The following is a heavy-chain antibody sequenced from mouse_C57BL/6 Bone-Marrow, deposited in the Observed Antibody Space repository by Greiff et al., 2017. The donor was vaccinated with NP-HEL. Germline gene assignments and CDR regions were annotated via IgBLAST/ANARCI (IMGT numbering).Heavy chain of an antibody. D-gene: IGHD1-1*01. J-gene: IGHJ2*01. Sequence: VQLQQPGAELVRPGSSVKLSCKASGYTFTSYWMHWVKQRPIQGLEWIGNIYPSDSETHYNQKFKDKATLTVDKSSSTAYMQLSSLTSEDSAVYYCAFYYYGGDYWGQGTTLTVSS. CDR2: IYPSDSET. CDR3: AFYYYGGDY. V-gene: IGHV1-52*01. CDR1: GYTFTSYW.